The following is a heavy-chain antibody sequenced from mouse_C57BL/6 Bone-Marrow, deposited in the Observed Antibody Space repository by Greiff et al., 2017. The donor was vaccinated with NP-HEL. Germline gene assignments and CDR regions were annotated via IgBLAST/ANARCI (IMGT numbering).Heavy chain of an antibody. CDR1: GYTFTEYT. D-gene: IGHD1-1*01. J-gene: IGHJ1*03. V-gene: IGHV1-62-2*01. CDR3: ARHACITTVVAPYWYFDV. Sequence: QVHVKQSGAELVKPGASVKLSCKASGYTFTEYTIHWVKQRSGQGLEWIGWFYPGSGSIKYNEKFKDKATLTADKSSSTVYMELSRLTSEDSAVYFCARHACITTVVAPYWYFDVWGTGTTVTVSS. CDR2: FYPGSGSI.